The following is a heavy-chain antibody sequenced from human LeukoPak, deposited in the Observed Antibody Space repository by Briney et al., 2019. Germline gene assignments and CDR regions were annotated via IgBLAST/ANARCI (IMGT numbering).Heavy chain of an antibody. V-gene: IGHV4-39*07. J-gene: IGHJ4*02. CDR2: IYYSGST. D-gene: IGHD3-10*01. Sequence: SETLSLTCTVSGGSISSSSYYWGWIRQPPGKGLEWIGSIYYSGSTYYNPSLKSRVTISVDTSKNQFSLKLSSVTAADTAVYYCARGFRPIWFGEFPFDYWGQGTLVTVSS. CDR3: ARGFRPIWFGEFPFDY. CDR1: GGSISSSSYY.